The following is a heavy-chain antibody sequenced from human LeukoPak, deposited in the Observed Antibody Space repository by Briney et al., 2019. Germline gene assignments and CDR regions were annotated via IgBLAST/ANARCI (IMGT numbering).Heavy chain of an antibody. CDR3: ARGLVDY. V-gene: IGHV4-34*01. CDR2: INHSGST. CDR1: GGSFSGYY. Sequence: SETLSLTCAVYGGSFSGYYWSWIRQPPGKGLEWIGEINHSGSTNYNPSLKSRVTISVDTSKNQFSLKLSSVTAADTAVYYCARGLVDYWGQGTLVTVSS. J-gene: IGHJ4*02.